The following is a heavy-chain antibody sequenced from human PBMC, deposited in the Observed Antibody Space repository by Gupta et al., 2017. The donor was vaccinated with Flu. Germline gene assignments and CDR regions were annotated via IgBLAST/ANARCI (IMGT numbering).Heavy chain of an antibody. Sequence: TGKGLEWVSSIGTNGDSWYADSVKGRFTMSRESGEDSVYLQMNSLRAEDTAVYYCARDRALAAAFRENWYFDLWGRGTLVAVSS. D-gene: IGHD6-25*01. CDR3: ARDRALAAAFRENWYFDL. J-gene: IGHJ2*01. V-gene: IGHV3-13*01. CDR2: IGTNGDS.